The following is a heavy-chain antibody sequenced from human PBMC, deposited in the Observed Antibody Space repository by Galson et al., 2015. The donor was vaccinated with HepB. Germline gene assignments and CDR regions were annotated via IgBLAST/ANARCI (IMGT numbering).Heavy chain of an antibody. D-gene: IGHD6-13*01. CDR1: GFTFSSYA. CDR2: INHSGST. V-gene: IGHV4-34*01. J-gene: IGHJ5*02. Sequence: LRLSCAASGFTFSSYAMSWVRQPPGKGLEWIGEINHSGSTNYNPSLKSRVTISVDTSKNQFSLKLSSVTAADTAVYYCASRSPRWGIAAPRAWFDPWGQGTLVTVSS. CDR3: ASRSPRWGIAAPRAWFDP.